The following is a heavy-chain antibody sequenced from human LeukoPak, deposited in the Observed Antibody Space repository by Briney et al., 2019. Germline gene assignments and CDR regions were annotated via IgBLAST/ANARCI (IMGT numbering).Heavy chain of an antibody. D-gene: IGHD6-13*01. Sequence: PSETLSLTCTVSGGSISSSSYYWGWIRQPPGKGLEWIGSIYYSGSTYYNPSLKSRVTISVDTSKNQFSLKLSSVTAADTAVYYCARLSTGYSSSGFDYWGQGTLVTVSS. CDR1: GGSISSSSYY. CDR2: IYYSGST. J-gene: IGHJ4*02. CDR3: ARLSTGYSSSGFDY. V-gene: IGHV4-39*01.